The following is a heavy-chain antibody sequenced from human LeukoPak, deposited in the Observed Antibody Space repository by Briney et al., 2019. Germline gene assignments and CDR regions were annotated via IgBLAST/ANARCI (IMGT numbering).Heavy chain of an antibody. V-gene: IGHV1-18*04. CDR1: GFTFSDYG. J-gene: IGHJ4*02. D-gene: IGHD1-1*01. CDR2: ISAYSGNT. CDR3: ARDKSVQLGGAGDH. Sequence: ASVKVSCKPSGFTFSDYGFSWVRQAPGHGLEWVGYISAYSGNTNSAQSLQGRVVMTTDTSTNTVYMELRSLRSDDTAVYYCARDKSVQLGGAGDHWGQGTLVTVSS.